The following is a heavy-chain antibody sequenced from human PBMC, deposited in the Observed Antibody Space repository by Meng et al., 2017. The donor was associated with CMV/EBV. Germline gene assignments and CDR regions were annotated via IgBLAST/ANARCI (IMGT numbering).Heavy chain of an antibody. V-gene: IGHV4-38-2*02. Sequence: PQTLSLTCIVSGYSTSSGYYWGWIRQPPGKGLEWIGSIYHSGSTYYNPSLKSRVTISVDTSKNQFSLRLSSVTAADTAVYYCARERGFVVVVPAANGPFDYWGQGTLVTVSS. J-gene: IGHJ4*02. CDR3: ARERGFVVVVPAANGPFDY. D-gene: IGHD2-2*01. CDR1: GYSTSSGYY. CDR2: IYHSGST.